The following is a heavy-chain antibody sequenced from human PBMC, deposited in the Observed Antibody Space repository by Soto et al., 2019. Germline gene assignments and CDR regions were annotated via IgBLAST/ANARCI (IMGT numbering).Heavy chain of an antibody. J-gene: IGHJ3*02. V-gene: IGHV4-31*03. CDR3: AGRMTTVILGAFDI. D-gene: IGHD4-17*01. CDR1: GGSISSGGYY. CDR2: IYYSGST. Sequence: QVQLQESGPGLVKPSQTLSLTCTVSGGSISSGGYYWSWIRQHPGKGLEWIGYIYYSGSTYYNPSLKIRVTISVDTSKNQFSLKLSSVTAADTAVYYCAGRMTTVILGAFDIWGQGTMVTVSS.